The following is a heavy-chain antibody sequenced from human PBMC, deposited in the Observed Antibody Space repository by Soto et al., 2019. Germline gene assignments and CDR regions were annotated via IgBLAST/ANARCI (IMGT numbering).Heavy chain of an antibody. Sequence: EVQLVESWGGLVQPGGSLRLSCAASGFTFSSYSMNWVRQAPGKGLEWVSYISRRRSTIYYADSVKGRFTISRDNAKNSLYLQMNSLRAADTAVYYCASLGGKKLVESIKHFYYSTGSGIDYWGQGNLVTVSS. D-gene: IGHD3-22*01. CDR3: ASLGGKKLVESIKHFYYSTGSGIDY. CDR1: GFTFSSYS. CDR2: ISRRRSTI. V-gene: IGHV3-48*01. J-gene: IGHJ4*02.